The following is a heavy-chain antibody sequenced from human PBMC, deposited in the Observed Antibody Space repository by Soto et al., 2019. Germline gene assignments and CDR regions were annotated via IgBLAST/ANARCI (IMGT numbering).Heavy chain of an antibody. J-gene: IGHJ6*03. Sequence: GGSLRLSCAASGFTFSDYYMSWIRQAPGKGLEWVSYISNSGSTIYYADSVKGRFTISRDNAKNSLYLQMNSLRAEDTAVYFCASGQAQLRFLEWSYYYYYYYMDVWGKGTTVTVSS. CDR3: ASGQAQLRFLEWSYYYYYYYMDV. CDR2: ISNSGSTI. V-gene: IGHV3-11*04. D-gene: IGHD3-3*01. CDR1: GFTFSDYY.